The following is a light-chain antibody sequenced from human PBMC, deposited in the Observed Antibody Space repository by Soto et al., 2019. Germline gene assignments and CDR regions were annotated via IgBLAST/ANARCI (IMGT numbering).Light chain of an antibody. Sequence: EIELTQSPCSLSLSPGERATLSCRASQNISNYLAWYHQKPGQAPRLLIYGASTRATGIPARFSGSGSGTEFTLTISSLQSEDFAVYYCQQYNSAPPITFGQGTRLEIK. CDR1: QNISNY. CDR3: QQYNSAPPIT. V-gene: IGKV3-15*01. J-gene: IGKJ5*01. CDR2: GAS.